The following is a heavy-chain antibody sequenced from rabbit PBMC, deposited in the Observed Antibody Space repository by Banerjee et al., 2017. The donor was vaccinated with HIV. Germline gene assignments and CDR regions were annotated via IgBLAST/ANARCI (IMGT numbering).Heavy chain of an antibody. J-gene: IGHJ4*01. CDR1: GIDLSSSYY. CDR2: IYTGDGNT. Sequence: QSLEESGGGLVQPEGSLTLTCKASGIDLSSSYYMCWVRQAPGKGLEWIGCIYTGDGNTYYANWAKGRFTISKASSTTVTLQMTRLTAADTATYFCARGDAGSGYWGNLWGQGTLVTVS. V-gene: IGHV1S40*01. D-gene: IGHD8-1*01. CDR3: ARGDAGSGYWGNL.